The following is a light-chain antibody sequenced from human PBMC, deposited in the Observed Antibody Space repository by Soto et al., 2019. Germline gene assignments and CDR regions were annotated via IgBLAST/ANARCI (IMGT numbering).Light chain of an antibody. V-gene: IGLV2-11*01. J-gene: IGLJ2*01. CDR3: CSYAGSSILI. Sequence: QSALTQPRSVSGSPGQSVTISCTGTSSDVGAYNYVSWYQRHPGKAPKLIISDVSNRPSGVPDRFSGSKSGNTASLTISGLQSEDEGDYDCCSYAGSSILIFGGGTQLTVL. CDR1: SSDVGAYNY. CDR2: DVS.